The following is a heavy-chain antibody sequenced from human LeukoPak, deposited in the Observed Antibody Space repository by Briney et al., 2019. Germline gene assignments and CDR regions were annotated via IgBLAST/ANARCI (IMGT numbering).Heavy chain of an antibody. CDR2: IYHSGST. J-gene: IGHJ5*02. CDR1: GGSISSSNW. Sequence: SETLSLTCAVSGGSISSSNWWSWVRQPPGKGLEWIGEIYHSGSTNYNPSLKSRVTISVDKSKNQFSLKLTSVTAADTAVYYCARDHLLVTAARGNWFDPWGQGILVTVSS. CDR3: ARDHLLVTAARGNWFDP. D-gene: IGHD2-2*01. V-gene: IGHV4-4*02.